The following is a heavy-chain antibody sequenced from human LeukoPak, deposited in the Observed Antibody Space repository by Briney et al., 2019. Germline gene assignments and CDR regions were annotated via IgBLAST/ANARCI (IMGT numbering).Heavy chain of an antibody. J-gene: IGHJ6*03. V-gene: IGHV4-34*01. CDR3: VRDSPDGYTHGHYYYNIDV. CDR2: INHSGST. CDR1: GGSFSGYY. Sequence: SETLSLTCAVYGGSFSGYYWSWIRQPPGKGLEWIGEINHSGSTNYNPSLKSRVTISVDTSKNQFSLKLSSVTAADTAVYYCVRDSPDGYTHGHYYYNIDVWGKGTTVTVSS. D-gene: IGHD5-18*01.